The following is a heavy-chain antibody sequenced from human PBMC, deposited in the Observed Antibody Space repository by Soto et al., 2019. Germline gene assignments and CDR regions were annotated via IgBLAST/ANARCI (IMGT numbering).Heavy chain of an antibody. D-gene: IGHD3-10*01. V-gene: IGHV1-18*01. CDR3: ARLATIMVRGVIDYYGMDV. Sequence: QVQLVQSGAEVKKPGASVKVSCKASGYTFTSYGISWVRQAPGQGLEWMGWISAYNGNTNYAQKLQGRVTMTTDTATSTAYMELRSLRSDDTAVYYCARLATIMVRGVIDYYGMDVWGQGTTVTVSS. J-gene: IGHJ6*02. CDR2: ISAYNGNT. CDR1: GYTFTSYG.